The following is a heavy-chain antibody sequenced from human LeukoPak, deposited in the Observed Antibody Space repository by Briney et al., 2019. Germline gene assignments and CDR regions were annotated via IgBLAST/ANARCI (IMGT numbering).Heavy chain of an antibody. CDR1: GFTFSDYY. CDR3: VCAAAGPYYYYYGMDV. V-gene: IGHV3-11*01. D-gene: IGHD6-13*01. Sequence: GGSLRLSCAASGFTFSDYYMSWIRQAPGKGLGWVSYISSSGSTIYYADSVKGRFTISRDNAKNSLYLQMNSLRAEDTAVYYCVCAAAGPYYYYYGMDVWGQGTTVTVSS. CDR2: ISSSGSTI. J-gene: IGHJ6*02.